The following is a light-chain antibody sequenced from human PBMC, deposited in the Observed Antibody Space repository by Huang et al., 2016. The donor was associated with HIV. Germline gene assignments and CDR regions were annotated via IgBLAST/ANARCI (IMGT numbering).Light chain of an antibody. Sequence: EIQMTQSPLSVFESVGDRATITCRASQAIGYWLAWYQHKPGLAPKLLIYAASSLQSGVPARFSGSGAGTDVTLTISRLQPEDFATYFCQQANTFPLTFAGGTKVEIK. CDR2: AAS. CDR3: QQANTFPLT. CDR1: QAIGYW. V-gene: IGKV1-12*01. J-gene: IGKJ4*01.